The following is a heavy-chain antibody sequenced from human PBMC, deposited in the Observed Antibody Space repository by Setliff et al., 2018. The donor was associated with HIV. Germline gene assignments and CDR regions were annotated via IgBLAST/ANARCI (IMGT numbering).Heavy chain of an antibody. J-gene: IGHJ4*01. V-gene: IGHV1-69*05. CDR1: GGTFSSYA. CDR2: IIPAFGTA. Sequence: GASVKVSCKPSGGTFSSYAVSWVRQAPGQGLEWMGGIIPAFGTANYAQKFQGRVTITTDESTSTAYMELSGLRSEDTAVYFCARDGLLVAGIRFDYWGQGTLVTVSS. CDR3: ARDGLLVAGIRFDY. D-gene: IGHD6-19*01.